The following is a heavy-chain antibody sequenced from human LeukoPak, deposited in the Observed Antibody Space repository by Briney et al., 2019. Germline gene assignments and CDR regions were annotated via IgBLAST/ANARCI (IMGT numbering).Heavy chain of an antibody. CDR2: ISSSSSTI. J-gene: IGHJ3*02. V-gene: IGHV3-48*01. CDR1: GFSFSGYS. Sequence: GGSLRLSCAASGFSFSGYSMNWVRQAPGKGLEWVSYISSSSSTISYADSVRGRFTISRGNAKNSLYLQMNSLRAEDTAVYYCARETAYAFDIWGQGTMVTVSS. CDR3: ARETAYAFDI.